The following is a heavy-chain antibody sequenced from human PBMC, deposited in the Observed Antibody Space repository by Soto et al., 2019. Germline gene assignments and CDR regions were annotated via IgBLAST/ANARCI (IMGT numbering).Heavy chain of an antibody. CDR1: GFTFSGYG. Sequence: QVQLVESGGGVVQPGRSLRLSCAASGFTFSGYGMHWVRQAPGKGLEWVAVISYDGSNKYYADSVKGRFTISRDNSKNTLYLQMNSLRAEDTAVYYCANSNILGGMDITGTLALWQFDYWGQGTLVTVSS. J-gene: IGHJ4*02. CDR3: ANSNILGGMDITGTLALWQFDY. V-gene: IGHV3-30*18. D-gene: IGHD1-7*01. CDR2: ISYDGSNK.